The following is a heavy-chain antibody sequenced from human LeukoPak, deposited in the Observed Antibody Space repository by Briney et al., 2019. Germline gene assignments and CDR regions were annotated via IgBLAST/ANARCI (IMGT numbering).Heavy chain of an antibody. J-gene: IGHJ4*02. CDR1: GFTFSSYA. D-gene: IGHD6-25*01. CDR2: IRGSGGIT. CDR3: AKGGSSGWLFDY. Sequence: GGSLRLSCAASGFTFSSYAMSWVRQAPGEGLEWVSGIRGSGGITYYAASVKGRFTVSRDTSKNTLYLQMNSLRAEDTAVYYCAKGGSSGWLFDYWGQGTLVTVSS. V-gene: IGHV3-23*01.